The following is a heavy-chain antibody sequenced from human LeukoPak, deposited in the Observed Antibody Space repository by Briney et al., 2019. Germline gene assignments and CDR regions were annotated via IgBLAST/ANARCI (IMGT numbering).Heavy chain of an antibody. J-gene: IGHJ4*02. CDR3: AKGAYYYDSSGYSPIFDY. CDR2: IWYNGNNK. V-gene: IGHV3-33*06. CDR1: GFSFSNYG. Sequence: PGRSLRLSCAASGFSFSNYGMHWVRQAPGKGLEWVAVIWYNGNNKYYADSVKGRFTISRDNSKNTLYLQMNSLRAEDTAVYYCAKGAYYYDSSGYSPIFDYWGQGTLVTVSS. D-gene: IGHD3-22*01.